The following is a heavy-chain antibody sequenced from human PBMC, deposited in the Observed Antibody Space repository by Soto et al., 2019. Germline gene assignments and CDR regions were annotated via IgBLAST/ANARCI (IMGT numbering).Heavy chain of an antibody. J-gene: IGHJ3*02. CDR3: ARRSSYSSSQADSVDI. Sequence: PGEALKISCKGSGYSFTSYWIGWVRQMPGKGLEWMGIIYPDDSDTRYSPSFQGQVTISVDRSMSTAYVHWSRLTARAPAMDYRARRSSYSSSQADSVDICCQVPTVTV. CDR2: IYPDDSDT. V-gene: IGHV5-51*01. D-gene: IGHD6-13*01. CDR1: GYSFTSYW.